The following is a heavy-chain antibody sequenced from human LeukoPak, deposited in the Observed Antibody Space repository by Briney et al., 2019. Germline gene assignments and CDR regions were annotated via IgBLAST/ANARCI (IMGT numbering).Heavy chain of an antibody. CDR3: ARDYYDSIRSQFDP. CDR1: GGSISSHNYY. D-gene: IGHD3-22*01. J-gene: IGHJ5*02. CDR2: IYYSGST. V-gene: IGHV4-30-4*01. Sequence: TSETLSLTCTVSGGSISSHNYYWSWIRQPPGKGLEWIGYIYYSGSTYYNPSLKSRVTISVDTSKNQFSLKLSSVTAADTAVYYCARDYYDSIRSQFDPWGQGTLVTVSS.